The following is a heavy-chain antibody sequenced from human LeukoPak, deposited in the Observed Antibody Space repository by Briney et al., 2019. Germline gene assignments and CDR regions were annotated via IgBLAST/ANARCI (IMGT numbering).Heavy chain of an antibody. V-gene: IGHV1-18*01. Sequence: ASVKVSCKASGYTFTSYGISWVRQAPGQGLEWMGWISAYNGNTNYAQKLQGRVTMTTDTSTSTAYMELRSLRSDDTAVYYCARGEVRMLLRFLDRDYYYYMDVWGKGTTVTVSS. CDR2: ISAYNGNT. D-gene: IGHD3-3*01. CDR3: ARGEVRMLLRFLDRDYYYYMDV. J-gene: IGHJ6*03. CDR1: GYTFTSYG.